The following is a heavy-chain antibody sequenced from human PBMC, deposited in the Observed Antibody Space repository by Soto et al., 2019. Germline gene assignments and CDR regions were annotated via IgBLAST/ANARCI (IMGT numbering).Heavy chain of an antibody. V-gene: IGHV1-69*13. CDR1: GGTFSSYA. J-gene: IGHJ6*02. CDR2: IIPIFGTA. Sequence: SVKVSCKASGGTFSSYAISWVRQAPGQGLEWMGGIIPIFGTANYAQKFQGRVTITADESTSTAYMELSSLRSEDTAVYYCARLNGVWLLPHPKYYYYYYGMDVWGQGTTVTVSS. CDR3: ARLNGVWLLPHPKYYYYYYGMDV. D-gene: IGHD3-22*01.